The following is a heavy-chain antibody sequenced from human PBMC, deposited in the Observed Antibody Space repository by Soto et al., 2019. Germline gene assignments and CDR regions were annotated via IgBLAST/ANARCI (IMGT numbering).Heavy chain of an antibody. Sequence: GGSLRLSCAASGFTFSSYSMNWVRQAPGKGLEWVSSISSSSSYIYYADSVKGRFTISRDNSKNTLYLQMNSLRAEDTGVYDFVKEVLPLDYWGQGTLVTVSS. CDR2: ISSSSSYI. V-gene: IGHV3-21*04. CDR1: GFTFSSYS. J-gene: IGHJ4*02. CDR3: VKEVLPLDY.